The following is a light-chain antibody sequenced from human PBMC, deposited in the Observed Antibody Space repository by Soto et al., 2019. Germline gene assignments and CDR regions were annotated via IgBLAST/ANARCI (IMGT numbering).Light chain of an antibody. V-gene: IGKV3-20*01. J-gene: IGKJ4*02. CDR2: GAS. CDR3: QHYGSLLT. Sequence: EIVLTQSPGTLSLSPGERATLSCRASQSISSGYLAWYQQKPGHAPRLLIFGASNRATGIPDRFSGSGSGTYFTLTISRLEPEDFAVYYCQHYGSLLTFGGGTKVEIK. CDR1: QSISSGY.